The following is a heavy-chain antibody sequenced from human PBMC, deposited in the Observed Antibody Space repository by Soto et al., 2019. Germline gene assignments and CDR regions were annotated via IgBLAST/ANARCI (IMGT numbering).Heavy chain of an antibody. J-gene: IGHJ3*02. D-gene: IGHD5-18*01. CDR1: GGSISSCDYY. CDR3: ARAQLSLNGYSYGLDAFDI. Sequence: PSETLSLTCTVSGGSISSCDYYWSWIRQPPGKGLELIGYIYYSESTYYNPSLKSRVTISVDTSKNQFSLKLSSVTAADTAVYYCARAQLSLNGYSYGLDAFDIWRQGTMVPVSS. CDR2: IYYSEST. V-gene: IGHV4-30-4*01.